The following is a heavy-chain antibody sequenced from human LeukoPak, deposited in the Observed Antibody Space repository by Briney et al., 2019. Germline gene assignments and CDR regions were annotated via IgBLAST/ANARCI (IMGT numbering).Heavy chain of an antibody. J-gene: IGHJ5*02. CDR1: GFTFGSSG. CDR3: ARDGAWGSGWFDP. Sequence: PGGSLRLSCAASGFTFGSSGMHWVRQAPGKGLEWVTFIRYDGSNKYYVDSVKGRFTISRDNSKNTLYLQMNSLRAEDTAVYYCARDGAWGSGWFDPWGQGTLVTVSS. D-gene: IGHD7-27*01. CDR2: IRYDGSNK. V-gene: IGHV3-30*02.